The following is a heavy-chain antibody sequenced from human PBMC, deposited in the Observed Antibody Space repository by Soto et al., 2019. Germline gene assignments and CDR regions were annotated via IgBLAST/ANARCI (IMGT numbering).Heavy chain of an antibody. CDR3: ATNSLGTASPPYFDN. Sequence: QVQLVQSGAEVKKPGSSVKVSCQASGGTFSGYALTWVRQAPGQGLEWMGEFVPLFGSTNYAQKFAGRITIIADESTSTGYMELSTLRSEDTAVYYCATNSLGTASPPYFDNWGQGTLVTVSS. CDR1: GGTFSGYA. J-gene: IGHJ4*02. V-gene: IGHV1-69*01. CDR2: FVPLFGST. D-gene: IGHD1-1*01.